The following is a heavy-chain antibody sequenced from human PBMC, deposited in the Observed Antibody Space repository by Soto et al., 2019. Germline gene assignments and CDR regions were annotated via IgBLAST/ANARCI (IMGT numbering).Heavy chain of an antibody. Sequence: QVQLVQSGAEVMKPGSSVKVSCKASGGTFRIFSNYAISWMRQAPGQGLEWLGGIIPLFGTKNYAQKFQGRVTFTADESTTTAYMEMSSLRSEDTAVYYCAIDHPNSGSFDYWGQGTLVTVSS. CDR2: IIPLFGTK. D-gene: IGHD6-19*01. CDR3: AIDHPNSGSFDY. CDR1: GGTFRIFSNYA. J-gene: IGHJ4*02. V-gene: IGHV1-69*12.